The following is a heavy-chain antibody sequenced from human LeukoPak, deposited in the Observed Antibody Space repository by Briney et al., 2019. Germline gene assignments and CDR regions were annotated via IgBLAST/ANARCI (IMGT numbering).Heavy chain of an antibody. V-gene: IGHV1-69*04. Sequence: HWASVKVSCKASGGTFSSYAISWVRQAPGQGLEWMGRIIPILGIANYAQKFKGRVTITADKSTSTAYMELSSLRSEDTAVYYCASVPYYYDSSGQRFDYWGQGTLVTVSS. D-gene: IGHD3-22*01. CDR3: ASVPYYYDSSGQRFDY. CDR2: IIPILGIA. CDR1: GGTFSSYA. J-gene: IGHJ4*02.